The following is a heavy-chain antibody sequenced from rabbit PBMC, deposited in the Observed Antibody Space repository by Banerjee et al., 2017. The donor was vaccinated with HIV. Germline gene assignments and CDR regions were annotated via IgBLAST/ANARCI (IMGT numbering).Heavy chain of an antibody. D-gene: IGHD6-1*01. CDR2: IYTGSSGNT. J-gene: IGHJ4*01. Sequence: QSLEESGGDLVKPEGSLTLTCKASGFDFSSNVYMCWFRQAPGKGLEWIGCIYTGSSGNTYYASWAKGRFTISKTSSTTVTLQMTSLTAADTATYFCARVGAGYAGYGYAMGLWGPGTLVTVS. CDR3: ARVGAGYAGYGYAMGL. CDR1: GFDFSSNVY. V-gene: IGHV1S40*01.